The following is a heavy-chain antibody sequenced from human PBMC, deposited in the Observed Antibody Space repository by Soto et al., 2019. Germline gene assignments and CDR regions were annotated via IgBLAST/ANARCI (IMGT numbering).Heavy chain of an antibody. V-gene: IGHV3-30*18. D-gene: IGHD1-26*01. J-gene: IGHJ6*02. CDR1: GFVFSDYG. CDR3: AKEGPGGGRHFYYGMDV. CDR2: ITNDGNNE. Sequence: KLVESGGGVVQPGRSLRLSCAASGFVFSDYGMHWVRQAPGKGLEWVALITNDGNNEFYRESVKGRFSISRGRSTNTVDLLMNILRPEDTGVYYCAKEGPGGGRHFYYGMDVWGQGTTVTVSS.